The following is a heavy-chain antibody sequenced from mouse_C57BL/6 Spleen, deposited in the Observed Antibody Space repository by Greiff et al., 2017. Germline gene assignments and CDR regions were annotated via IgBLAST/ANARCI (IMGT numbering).Heavy chain of an antibody. CDR1: GYTFTSYW. D-gene: IGHD2-4*01. CDR2: IYPGSGST. Sequence: QVQLQQSGAELVKPGASVKMSCKASGYTFTSYWITWVKQRPGQGLEWIGDIYPGSGSTNYNEKFKSKATLTVDTSSSTAYMQLSSLTSEDSAVYYCARNDYDGGLIAYWGQGTLVTVSA. V-gene: IGHV1-55*01. J-gene: IGHJ3*01. CDR3: ARNDYDGGLIAY.